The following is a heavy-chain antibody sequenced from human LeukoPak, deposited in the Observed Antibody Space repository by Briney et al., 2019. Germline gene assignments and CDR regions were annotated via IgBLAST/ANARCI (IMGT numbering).Heavy chain of an antibody. D-gene: IGHD1-26*01. CDR1: GFTFSHYG. J-gene: IGHJ4*02. Sequence: GSRRLFCAASGFTFSHYGMHWVRQAPGKGLEWVAIIWYDGSNEYYADPVKGRFTISRDNSKNTLYLQMNSVRAEDTAVYYCARGAYGGASPFDYWGQGTLVSASP. V-gene: IGHV3-33*01. CDR2: IWYDGSNE. CDR3: ARGAYGGASPFDY.